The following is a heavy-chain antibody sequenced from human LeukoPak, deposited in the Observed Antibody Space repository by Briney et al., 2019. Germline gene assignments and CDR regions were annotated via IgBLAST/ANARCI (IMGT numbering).Heavy chain of an antibody. CDR3: AREHARGAFDI. Sequence: PSETLSLTCTVSGVSISSYYWSWIRQPPGKGLEWIGYIYYSGSTNYNPSLKSRVTISVDTSKNQFSLKLSSVTAADTAVYYCAREHARGAFDIWGQGTMVTVSS. V-gene: IGHV4-59*01. CDR1: GVSISSYY. J-gene: IGHJ3*02. CDR2: IYYSGST.